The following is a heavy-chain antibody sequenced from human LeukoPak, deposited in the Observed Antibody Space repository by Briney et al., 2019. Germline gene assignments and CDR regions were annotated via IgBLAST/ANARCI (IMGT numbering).Heavy chain of an antibody. V-gene: IGHV4-59*01. CDR2: IYYSGST. CDR1: GGSISSYY. J-gene: IGHJ5*02. Sequence: SETLSLTCTVSGGSISSYYWSWIRQPPGKGLEWIGYIYYSGSTNYNPSLKSRVTISVDTSKNQFSLKLSPVTAAVTAVYYCARGNGGNSSPFDPWGQGTLVTVSS. D-gene: IGHD4-23*01. CDR3: ARGNGGNSSPFDP.